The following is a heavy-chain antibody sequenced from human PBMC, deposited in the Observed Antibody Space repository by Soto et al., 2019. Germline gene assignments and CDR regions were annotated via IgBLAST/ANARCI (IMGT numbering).Heavy chain of an antibody. Sequence: GVSLRLSCGASGVAFSSYYMHWVRQAPGKGLVWVSRINGDGSSTNYADSVKGRFTISRDNSKSTLYLQMNSLRAEDTALYYCAKGRSYYYYYGVDVWAQGTTVPVSS. V-gene: IGHV3-74*01. CDR3: AKGRSYYYYYGVDV. CDR2: INGDGSST. J-gene: IGHJ6*02. CDR1: GVAFSSYY.